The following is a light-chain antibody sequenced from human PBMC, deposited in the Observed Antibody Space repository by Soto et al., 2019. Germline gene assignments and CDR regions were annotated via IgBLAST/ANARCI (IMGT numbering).Light chain of an antibody. CDR3: QQSYSTPFT. CDR1: QTISSW. V-gene: IGKV1-39*01. J-gene: IGKJ5*01. CDR2: AAS. Sequence: IQMTQSPSTLSASVGDRVTITCRASQTISSWLAWYQQKPGRAPKLLIYAASSLEAGVPSRYSGSGSGADFTLTISSLQPEDFATYYCQQSYSTPFTFGQGTRLEIK.